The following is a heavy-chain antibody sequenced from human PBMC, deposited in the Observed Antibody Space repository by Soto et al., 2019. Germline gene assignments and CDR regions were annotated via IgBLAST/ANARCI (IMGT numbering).Heavy chain of an antibody. CDR3: ARDHQFGSGWYEGSDYYCYGMDV. D-gene: IGHD6-19*01. CDR2: IYYSGTT. Sequence: SETLSLTCSVSGDSMSSGTYHWDWIRQPPGKGLEWIGTIYYSGTTHYNPSLKSRVTISVDTSKSQFFLNLSSVTAADTAVYYCARDHQFGSGWYEGSDYYCYGMDVWGQGTTVTVSS. J-gene: IGHJ6*02. CDR1: GDSMSSGTYH. V-gene: IGHV4-39*02.